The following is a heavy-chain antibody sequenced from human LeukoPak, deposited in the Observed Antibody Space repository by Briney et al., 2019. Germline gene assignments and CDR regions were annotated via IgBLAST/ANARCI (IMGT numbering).Heavy chain of an antibody. J-gene: IGHJ5*02. D-gene: IGHD1-1*01. CDR1: GGSISSSNW. CDR2: INHSGST. Sequence: PSGTLSLTCAVSGGSISSSNWWSWVRQPPGKGLEWIGEINHSGSTNYNPSLKSRVTISVDTSKNQFSLKLSSVTAADTAVYYCARGGSRGWFDPWGQGTLVTVSS. CDR3: ARGGSRGWFDP. V-gene: IGHV4-4*02.